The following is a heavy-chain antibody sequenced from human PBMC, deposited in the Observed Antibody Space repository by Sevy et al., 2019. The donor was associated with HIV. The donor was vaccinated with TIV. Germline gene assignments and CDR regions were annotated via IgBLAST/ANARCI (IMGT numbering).Heavy chain of an antibody. J-gene: IGHJ4*01. V-gene: IGHV3-9*03. D-gene: IGHD2-15*01. CDR3: AKGAGTSLLSAIAY. CDR1: GFTFDDYG. Sequence: GGYLRLSCAASGFTFDDYGMHWVRQAPGKGLEWVSGISWNSATIVYADSAKGRFTISRDNARNSLYLQMNSLRVEDMAFYYCAKGAGTSLLSAIAYWGHGTLVTVSS. CDR2: ISWNSATI.